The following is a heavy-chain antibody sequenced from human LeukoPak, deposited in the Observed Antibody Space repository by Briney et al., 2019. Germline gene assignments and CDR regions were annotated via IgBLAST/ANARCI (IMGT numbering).Heavy chain of an antibody. D-gene: IGHD6-19*01. CDR3: ARNGIAVNGYFDY. Sequence: GGSLRLSCAASGFTFSSYEMNWVRRAPGKGLEWVSYISNSGSSIKYADSVKGRFTVSRDNTKNSVYLQMNSLRAEDTAIYYCARNGIAVNGYFDYWGQGTLVAVSS. CDR1: GFTFSSYE. CDR2: ISNSGSSI. J-gene: IGHJ4*02. V-gene: IGHV3-48*03.